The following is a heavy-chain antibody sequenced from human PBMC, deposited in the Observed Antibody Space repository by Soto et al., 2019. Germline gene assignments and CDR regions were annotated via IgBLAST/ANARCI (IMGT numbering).Heavy chain of an antibody. Sequence: QVQLQESGPGLVNPSWTRSLTGAVSGGYGGSITWESWVRRPAGTGIEWIGEIYHSGNTNYTPSLKSRVTISVDKSKNQFSLKLSVVTAADTAVYYSVRCVDRQLWSAFCGTFDIWGQGTMVTVYS. CDR1: GGYGGSITW. V-gene: IGHV4-4*02. CDR2: IYHSGNT. J-gene: IGHJ3*02. CDR3: VRCVDRQLWSAFCGTFDI. D-gene: IGHD5-18*01.